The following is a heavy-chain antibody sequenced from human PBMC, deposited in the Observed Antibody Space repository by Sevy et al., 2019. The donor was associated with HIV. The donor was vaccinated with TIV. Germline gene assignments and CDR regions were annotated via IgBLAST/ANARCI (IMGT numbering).Heavy chain of an antibody. CDR2: INSNSGAI. Sequence: ASVKVSCKASGHTFSDYYIQWVRQAPGQGLEWMGWINSNSGAISYAQKFRDRVTMTSDKSISTAYMELSRLRSDDTAVYYCATQYSYDYWGQGTLVTVSS. J-gene: IGHJ4*02. CDR3: ATQYSYDY. D-gene: IGHD4-4*01. V-gene: IGHV1-2*02. CDR1: GHTFSDYY.